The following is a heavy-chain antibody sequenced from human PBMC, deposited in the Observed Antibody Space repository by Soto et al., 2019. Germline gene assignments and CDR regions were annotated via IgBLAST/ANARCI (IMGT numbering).Heavy chain of an antibody. V-gene: IGHV3-23*01. Sequence: GGSLRLSCAASGFTFSSYAMSWVRQAPGKGLEWVSAISGSGGSTYYADSVKGRFTISRDNSKNTLYLQMNSLRAEDRAVYYGANDGPVLRDFCWLPYRDYYFDYWGQGTLVTVSS. J-gene: IGHJ4*02. CDR1: GFTFSSYA. CDR2: ISGSGGST. D-gene: IGHD3-9*01. CDR3: ANDGPVLRDFCWLPYRDYYFDY.